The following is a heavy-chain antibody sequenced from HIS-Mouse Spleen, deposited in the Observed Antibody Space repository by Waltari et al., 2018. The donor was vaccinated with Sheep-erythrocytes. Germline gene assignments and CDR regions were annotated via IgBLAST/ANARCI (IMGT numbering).Heavy chain of an antibody. CDR1: GFAFSDYY. V-gene: IGHV3-11*01. CDR2: IRSSGSTI. D-gene: IGHD3-3*01. J-gene: IGHJ6*02. CDR3: ARDFDVGYDFWSGSNYYYDGMDV. Sequence: GGGLVKPGASLRLSCAASGFAFSDYYMSWIRQAPGKGLGWVSYIRSSGSTIYYADSVKGRFTISRDNAKNSLYLQMNSLRDEDKAVYYCARDFDVGYDFWSGSNYYYDGMDVWGQGTTVTVSS.